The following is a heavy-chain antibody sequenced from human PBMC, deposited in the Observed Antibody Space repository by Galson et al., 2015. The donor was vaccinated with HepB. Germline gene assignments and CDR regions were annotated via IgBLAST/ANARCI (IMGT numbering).Heavy chain of an antibody. D-gene: IGHD3-22*01. Sequence: SVKVSCKASGGTFSRYAISWVRQAPGQGLEWMGGIIPIFGTANYAQKFQGRVTITADKSTSTAYMELSSLRSEDTAVYYCARVGGNYYDSSGYLDYWGQGTLVTVSS. V-gene: IGHV1-69*06. CDR2: IIPIFGTA. J-gene: IGHJ4*02. CDR1: GGTFSRYA. CDR3: ARVGGNYYDSSGYLDY.